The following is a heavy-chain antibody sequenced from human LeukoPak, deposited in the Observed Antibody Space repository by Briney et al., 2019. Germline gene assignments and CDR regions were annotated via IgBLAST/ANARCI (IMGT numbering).Heavy chain of an antibody. D-gene: IGHD7-27*01. V-gene: IGHV3-23*01. Sequence: GGSLRLSCAASGFAFNSYAMSWVRQAPGKGLEWVSAISGSGGSTYYADSVKGRFTISRDNSKNTLYLQMNSLRAEDAAVYYCVKGDGNWGHYYMDVWGKGTTVTVSS. CDR3: VKGDGNWGHYYMDV. J-gene: IGHJ6*03. CDR2: ISGSGGST. CDR1: GFAFNSYA.